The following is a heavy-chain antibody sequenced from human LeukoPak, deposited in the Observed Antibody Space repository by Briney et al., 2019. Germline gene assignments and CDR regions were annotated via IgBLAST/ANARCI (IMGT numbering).Heavy chain of an antibody. V-gene: IGHV3-64D*06. CDR2: ISSNGGST. Sequence: PGGSLRLSCSASGFTFSSYAMHWVRQAPGKGLEYISGISSNGGSTYHADSVKGRFTISRDNSKNTLYLQMSSLRLEDTSVYYCVKVSSTVGATYFDYWGQRTLHTVSS. CDR1: GFTFSSYA. CDR3: VKVSSTVGATYFDY. D-gene: IGHD1-26*01. J-gene: IGHJ4*02.